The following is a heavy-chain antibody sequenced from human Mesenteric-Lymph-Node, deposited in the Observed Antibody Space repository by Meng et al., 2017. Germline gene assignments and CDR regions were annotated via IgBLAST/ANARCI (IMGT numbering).Heavy chain of an antibody. Sequence: EPLVDSCGVLLKSGGSLKLSCAASGFTFSSYAMSWVRQATGKGLEWVAVISYDGSNKYYAGSVKGRFTISRDNSKNTLYLQMNSLRAEDTAVYYCARDGPYSYGLYYFDYWGQGTLVTVSS. CDR2: ISYDGSNK. D-gene: IGHD5-18*01. CDR3: ARDGPYSYGLYYFDY. V-gene: IGHV3-30*01. J-gene: IGHJ4*02. CDR1: GFTFSSYA.